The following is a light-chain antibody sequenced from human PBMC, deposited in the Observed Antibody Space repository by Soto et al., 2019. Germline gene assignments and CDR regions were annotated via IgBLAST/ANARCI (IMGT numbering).Light chain of an antibody. CDR2: GAS. CDR3: QHNNIWPLS. V-gene: IGKV3-15*01. CDR1: QYINRN. Sequence: DIVMTQSPATLSVSPWERATLFCRASQYINRNLAWYHQRPGQAPRLLMFGASTRATGIPDRFRGSGSGTEFTLTISGRQSDEFRVYYCQHNNIWPLSFARGTRADI. J-gene: IGKJ1*01.